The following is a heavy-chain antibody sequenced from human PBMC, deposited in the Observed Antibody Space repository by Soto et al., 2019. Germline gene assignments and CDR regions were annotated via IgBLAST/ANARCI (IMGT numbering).Heavy chain of an antibody. D-gene: IGHD2-21*01. CDR3: ARDGFLYGSFDY. CDR2: IHYNGNT. Sequence: SETLSLTCTVSGDSISAYSWSWVRQPPGKGLEWIGNIHYNGNTKYSPSLKSRVTISLDTSTKYFSLILSSVTAADTAVYYCARDGFLYGSFDYWGQGSLVTVSS. V-gene: IGHV4-59*12. J-gene: IGHJ4*02. CDR1: GDSISAYS.